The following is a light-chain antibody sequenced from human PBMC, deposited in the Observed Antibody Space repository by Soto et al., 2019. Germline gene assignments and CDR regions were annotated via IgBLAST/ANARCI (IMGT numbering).Light chain of an antibody. CDR1: QSISRW. V-gene: IGKV1-5*03. J-gene: IGKJ2*01. CDR2: KAS. Sequence: DIQMTQSPSALSASVGDRVTITCRASQSISRWLAWYQQKPGKAPKLLIYKASSLQGGVPSRFSGSGSGTEFTLTISGLQPVDVATYYCHQYSGLYTFGQGTKLEI. CDR3: HQYSGLYT.